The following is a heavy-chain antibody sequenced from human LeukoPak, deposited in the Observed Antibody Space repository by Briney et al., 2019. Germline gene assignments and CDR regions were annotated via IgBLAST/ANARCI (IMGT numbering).Heavy chain of an antibody. J-gene: IGHJ4*02. D-gene: IGHD1-26*01. CDR3: ARARSGSYDPFDY. CDR1: GFTFSSYE. V-gene: IGHV3-48*03. Sequence: GGSLRLSCAASGFTFSSYEMNWVRQAPGKGLEWVSYISSSGSTIYYADSVKGRFTISRDNSKNTLYLQMNSLRAEDTAVYYCARARSGSYDPFDYWGQGTLVTVSS. CDR2: ISSSGSTI.